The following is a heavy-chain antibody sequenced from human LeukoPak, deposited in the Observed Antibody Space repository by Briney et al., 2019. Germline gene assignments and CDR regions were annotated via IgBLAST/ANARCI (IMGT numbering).Heavy chain of an antibody. CDR3: ARPSYSSGMD. J-gene: IGHJ4*02. CDR2: IIPIFGIA. V-gene: IGHV1-69*04. D-gene: IGHD6-19*01. Sequence: SVKVSCKASGGTFSSYAISWVRQAPGQGHEWMGRIIPIFGIANYAQKFQGRVTITADKSTSTAYMELSSLRSEDTAVYYCARPSYSSGMDWGQGTLVTVSS. CDR1: GGTFSSYA.